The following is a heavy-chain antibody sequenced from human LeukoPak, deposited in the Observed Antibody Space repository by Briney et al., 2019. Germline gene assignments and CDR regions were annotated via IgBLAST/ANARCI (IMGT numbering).Heavy chain of an antibody. D-gene: IGHD3-10*01. Sequence: GGSLRLSCAASGFSFSGYSINWVRQAPGKGLEWVSYISSGSSTIYYADSVMGRFTISRDKAKNPLYLQMNSLRDEDTAVYYCARGGTQNASGSYYLDYWGQGTLVTVSS. CDR3: ARGGTQNASGSYYLDY. J-gene: IGHJ4*02. CDR2: ISSGSSTI. V-gene: IGHV3-48*02. CDR1: GFSFSGYS.